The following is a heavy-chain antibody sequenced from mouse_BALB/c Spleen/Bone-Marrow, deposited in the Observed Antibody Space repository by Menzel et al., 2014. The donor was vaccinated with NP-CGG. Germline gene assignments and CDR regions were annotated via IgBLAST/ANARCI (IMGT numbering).Heavy chain of an antibody. J-gene: IGHJ4*01. V-gene: IGHV5-12-2*01. D-gene: IGHD3-1*01. Sequence: EVQPVESGGGLVQPGGSLKLSCAASGFTFSSYTVSWVRQTPEKRLEWVAYISNGGGSTYYPDTVKGRFTISRDNAKNTLYLQMSSLKSEDTAMYYCARQLGLRWAMDYWGQGTSVTVSS. CDR3: ARQLGLRWAMDY. CDR1: GFTFSSYT. CDR2: ISNGGGST.